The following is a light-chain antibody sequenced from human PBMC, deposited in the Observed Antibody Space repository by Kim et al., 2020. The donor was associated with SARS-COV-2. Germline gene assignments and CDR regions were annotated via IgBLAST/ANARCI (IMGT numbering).Light chain of an antibody. Sequence: QSALTQPRSVSGSPGQSVTISCTGTSSDVGGYNYVSWYQQYPGKAPKLMIYDVSQRPSGVPDRFSGSKSGNTASLTISGLQAEDEADYYCCSYAGSPPYVFGTGTKVTVL. CDR2: DVS. V-gene: IGLV2-11*01. CDR3: CSYAGSPPYV. CDR1: SSDVGGYNY. J-gene: IGLJ1*01.